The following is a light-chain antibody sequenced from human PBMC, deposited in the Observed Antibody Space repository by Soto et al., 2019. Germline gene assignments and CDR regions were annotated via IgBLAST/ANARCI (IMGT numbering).Light chain of an antibody. Sequence: EIVLAQSPGTLSLSPGERATLSCRASQNVSSSYLAWYQQKPGQAPRLLIYGASSRATGIPDRFSGSGSGTDFTLTISRLEPEDFAVYYCQQYGSSTGLTFGGGTKVDI. CDR2: GAS. CDR1: QNVSSSY. V-gene: IGKV3-20*01. J-gene: IGKJ4*01. CDR3: QQYGSSTGLT.